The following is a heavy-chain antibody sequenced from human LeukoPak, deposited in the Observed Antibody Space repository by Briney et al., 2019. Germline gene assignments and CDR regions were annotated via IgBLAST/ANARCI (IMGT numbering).Heavy chain of an antibody. V-gene: IGHV4-59*08. Sequence: PSETLSLTCTVSGGCISSYYWSWIRQPPGKGLEWIGYLFHSGTRRYNPSLKSRVTISADTTKNQFFLSLNSTTAADTAVYYCARRRGWKQQVVYFDYWGQGTLATVSS. CDR3: ARRRGWKQQVVYFDY. CDR1: GGCISSYY. CDR2: LFHSGTR. J-gene: IGHJ4*02. D-gene: IGHD6-13*01.